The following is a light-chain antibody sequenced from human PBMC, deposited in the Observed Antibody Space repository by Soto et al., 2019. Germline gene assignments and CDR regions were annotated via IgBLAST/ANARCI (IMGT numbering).Light chain of an antibody. CDR2: QDS. V-gene: IGLV3-1*01. CDR1: KLGDKY. Sequence: SYELTQPPSVSVSPGQTASITCSGDKLGDKYACWYQQKPGQSPVLVIYQDSKRPSGIPERFSGSNSGNTATLTISGTQAMDEADYYCQAWDSSTVGFGVGTQLTVL. J-gene: IGLJ2*01. CDR3: QAWDSSTVG.